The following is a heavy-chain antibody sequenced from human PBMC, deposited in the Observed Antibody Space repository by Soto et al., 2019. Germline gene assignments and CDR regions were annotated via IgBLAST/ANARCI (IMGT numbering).Heavy chain of an antibody. CDR2: INHSGSR. CDR3: ARPSRFDY. J-gene: IGHJ4*02. D-gene: IGHD6-6*01. Sequence: QVQLQQWGAGLLKPSETLSLACAVYGGSFSAYYWSWIRQPQGKGREWIGEINHSGSRKYNPSLKSRVTISVDTSKSQFSLKLTSVTAADTAVYYCARPSRFDYWGQGTLVTVSS. V-gene: IGHV4-34*01. CDR1: GGSFSAYY.